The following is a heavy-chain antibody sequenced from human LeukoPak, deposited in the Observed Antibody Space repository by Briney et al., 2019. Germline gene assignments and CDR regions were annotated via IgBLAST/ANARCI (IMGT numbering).Heavy chain of an antibody. CDR1: GFSVGPYY. J-gene: IGHJ4*02. Sequence: GGSLRLSCVDSGFSVGPYYLSWVRQAPGKGLEWVSVIYSGGSTYFADSVKGRFTISRDNSKNTLYLQMNSLRAEDTAVYYCARDRGTVTTYFDYWGQGTLVTVSS. CDR2: IYSGGST. CDR3: ARDRGTVTTYFDY. V-gene: IGHV3-66*01. D-gene: IGHD4-17*01.